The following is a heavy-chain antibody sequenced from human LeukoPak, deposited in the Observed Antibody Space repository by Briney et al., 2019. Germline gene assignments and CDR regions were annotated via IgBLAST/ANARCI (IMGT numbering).Heavy chain of an antibody. CDR3: ASPYCSGGSCYSAHYYYYYGMDV. D-gene: IGHD2-15*01. CDR1: GGTFSSYA. J-gene: IGHJ6*02. Sequence: ASVTVSCKASGGTFSSYAISWVRQAPGQGLEWMGGIIPIFGTANYAQKFQGRVTITADESTSTAYMELSSLRSEDTAVYYCASPYCSGGSCYSAHYYYYYGMDVWGQGTTVTVSS. V-gene: IGHV1-69*13. CDR2: IIPIFGTA.